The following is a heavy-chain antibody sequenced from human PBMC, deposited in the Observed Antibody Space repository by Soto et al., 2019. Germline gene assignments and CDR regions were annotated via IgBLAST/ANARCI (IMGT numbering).Heavy chain of an antibody. Sequence: PGRSLRLSCAASGFMFSAYAMLWVRQAPGKGLEWVAAISYDGTNKYYADSIKGRFTISRDNSANTLFLQVNSLRREHTAMYYCLRVPYPYTSGRYGIAFWGHVTLATLPS. CDR1: GFMFSAYA. J-gene: IGHJ4*01. V-gene: IGHV3-30*04. CDR3: LRVPYPYTSGRYGIAF. CDR2: ISYDGTNK. D-gene: IGHD6-19*01.